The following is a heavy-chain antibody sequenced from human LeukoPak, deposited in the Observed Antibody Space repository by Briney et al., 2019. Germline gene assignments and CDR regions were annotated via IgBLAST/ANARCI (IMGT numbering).Heavy chain of an antibody. CDR3: ARVTRPSGYDAFDI. D-gene: IGHD3-22*01. CDR1: GFTFSNYW. V-gene: IGHV3-74*01. CDR2: INSDGSST. Sequence: PGGSLRLSCAASGFTFSNYWMHWVRQAPGKGLVWVSRINSDGSSTTYADSVKGRFTISRDNAKNTLYLQMNSLRAEDTAVYYCARVTRPSGYDAFDIWGQGTMVTISS. J-gene: IGHJ3*02.